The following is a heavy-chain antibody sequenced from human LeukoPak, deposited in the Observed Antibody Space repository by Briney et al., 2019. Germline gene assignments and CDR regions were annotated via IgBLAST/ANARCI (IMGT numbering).Heavy chain of an antibody. D-gene: IGHD2-2*01. V-gene: IGHV4-4*02. CDR3: ARVPLCSSTSCYDY. J-gene: IGHJ4*02. Sequence: SGTLSLTCAVSGGSISSSNWWSWVRQPPGKGLEWIGEIYHSGSTNYNPSLKSRVTISVDKSKNQFSLKLSSVTAADTAVYYCARVPLCSSTSCYDYWGQGTLVTVSS. CDR2: IYHSGST. CDR1: GGSISSSNW.